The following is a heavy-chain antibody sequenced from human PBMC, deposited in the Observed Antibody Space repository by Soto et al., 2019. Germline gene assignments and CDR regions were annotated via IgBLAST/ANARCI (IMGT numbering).Heavy chain of an antibody. CDR2: ISAYNGNT. Sequence: EASVKVSCKASGYTFTSYGISWVRQAPGQGLEWMGWISAYNGNTNYAQKLQGRVTMTTDTSTSTAYMELRSLRSDDTAVYYCAREVSGPVLRYFDWLRRDYYGMDVWGQGTTVTVSS. CDR1: GYTFTSYG. CDR3: AREVSGPVLRYFDWLRRDYYGMDV. J-gene: IGHJ6*02. V-gene: IGHV1-18*01. D-gene: IGHD3-9*01.